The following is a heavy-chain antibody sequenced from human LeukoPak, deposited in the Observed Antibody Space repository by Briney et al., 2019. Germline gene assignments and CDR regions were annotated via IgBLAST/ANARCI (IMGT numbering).Heavy chain of an antibody. CDR3: AILNYYYYYMDV. V-gene: IGHV3-23*01. CDR2: ISGSGGST. CDR1: GFTFSSYA. Sequence: GGSLRLSCAASGFTFSSYAMSWVRQAPGKGLEWVSAISGSGGSTYYADSVKGRFTISRDNSKNTLYLQMNSLRAEDTAVYYCAILNYYYYYMDVWGKGTTVTVSS. J-gene: IGHJ6*03.